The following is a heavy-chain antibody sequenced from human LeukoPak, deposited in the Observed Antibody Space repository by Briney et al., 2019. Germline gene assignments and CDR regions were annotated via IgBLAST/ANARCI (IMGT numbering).Heavy chain of an antibody. V-gene: IGHV3-9*03. Sequence: GESLRLSCAASGFIFDDYAMHWVRQAPGKGLEWVSGISWNSGKIDYADSVKGRFTISRDNAKNSLYLQMNSLRVEDMALYYCAKDRGYSSSFFEIWGQGTPVTVSS. CDR1: GFIFDDYA. J-gene: IGHJ4*02. CDR2: ISWNSGKI. D-gene: IGHD6-13*01. CDR3: AKDRGYSSSFFEI.